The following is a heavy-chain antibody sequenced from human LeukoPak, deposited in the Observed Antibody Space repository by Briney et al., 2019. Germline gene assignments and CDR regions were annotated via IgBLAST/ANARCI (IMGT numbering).Heavy chain of an antibody. CDR1: GGSISSYY. CDR2: IYYSGST. Sequence: PSETLSFTCTVSGGSISSYYWSWIRQPPGKGLEWIGYIYYSGSTNYNPSLKSRVTISVDSSKNQFSLKLSSVTAADTAVYYCARGPERWLQLDASDALDYWGQGTLVTVSS. V-gene: IGHV4-59*01. D-gene: IGHD5-24*01. CDR3: ARGPERWLQLDASDALDY. J-gene: IGHJ4*02.